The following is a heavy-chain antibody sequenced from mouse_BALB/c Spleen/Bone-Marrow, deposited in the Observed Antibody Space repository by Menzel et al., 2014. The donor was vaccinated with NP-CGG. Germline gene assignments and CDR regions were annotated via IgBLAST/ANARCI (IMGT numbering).Heavy chain of an antibody. Sequence: EVMLVESGGGLVQPGGPLKLSCAASGFTFSSYGMSWVRQTPDKRLELVATINSNGGSTYYPDSVKGRFTISRDTAKNTLYLQMSSLKSEETAMYYCVRGNYGNYVDYFDFWGQGTTLTVSS. D-gene: IGHD2-1*01. J-gene: IGHJ2*01. CDR2: INSNGGST. CDR3: VRGNYGNYVDYFDF. V-gene: IGHV5-6-3*01. CDR1: GFTFSSYG.